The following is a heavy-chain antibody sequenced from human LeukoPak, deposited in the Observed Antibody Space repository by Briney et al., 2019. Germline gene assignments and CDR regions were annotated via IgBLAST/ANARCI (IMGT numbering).Heavy chain of an antibody. J-gene: IGHJ4*02. D-gene: IGHD5-18*01. Sequence: GGSLRLSCAASGFTFSSSGMHWVRQAPGKGLQWVAVISYYGSNKYYKNSVKGRFTISRDNSNNTVYLQMNSLRAEDTAVYYCAKGQPGGTQLPSWAPYYFDLGGQGTLVTVSS. CDR2: ISYYGSNK. CDR3: AKGQPGGTQLPSWAPYYFDL. CDR1: GFTFSSSG. V-gene: IGHV3-30*18.